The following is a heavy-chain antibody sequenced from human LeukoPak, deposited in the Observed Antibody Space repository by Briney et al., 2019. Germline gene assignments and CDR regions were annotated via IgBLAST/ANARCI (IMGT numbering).Heavy chain of an antibody. V-gene: IGHV4-34*01. CDR3: ARAGITMVRGVNRGTTFDY. CDR2: INHSGST. D-gene: IGHD3-10*01. Sequence: LETLSLTRAVYGVSFSGYYWSWIRQPPGKGLEWIGEINHSGSTNYNPSLKSRVTISVDTSNNQFSLKLSSVTAADTAVYYCARAGITMVRGVNRGTTFDYWGQGTLVTVSS. J-gene: IGHJ4*02. CDR1: GVSFSGYY.